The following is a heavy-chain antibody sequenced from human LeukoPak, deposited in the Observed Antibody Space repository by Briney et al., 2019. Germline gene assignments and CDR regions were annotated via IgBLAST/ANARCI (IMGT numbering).Heavy chain of an antibody. CDR1: GFTFSNYG. CDR3: ANNFDY. Sequence: GGSLRLSCAASGFTFSNYGMHWVRQAPGKGLEWVAVIWHDGSNKYYADSEKGRFTISRDNSKNTLSLQMNSLRVEDTAVYYCANNFDYWGQGTLVTVSS. V-gene: IGHV3-33*06. J-gene: IGHJ4*02. CDR2: IWHDGSNK.